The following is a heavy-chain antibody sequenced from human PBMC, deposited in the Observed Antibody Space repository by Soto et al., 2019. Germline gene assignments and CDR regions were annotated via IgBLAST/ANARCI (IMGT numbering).Heavy chain of an antibody. CDR1: GFTFSSYS. D-gene: IGHD3-9*01. CDR2: ISSSSSYI. J-gene: IGHJ4*02. CDR3: ARASLELRYFDWLFDY. Sequence: GGSLRLSCAASGFTFSSYSMNWVRQAPGKGLEWVSSISSSSSYIYYADSVNGRFTISRDNAKNSLYLQMNSLRAEDTAVYYCARASLELRYFDWLFDYWGQGTLVTVSS. V-gene: IGHV3-21*01.